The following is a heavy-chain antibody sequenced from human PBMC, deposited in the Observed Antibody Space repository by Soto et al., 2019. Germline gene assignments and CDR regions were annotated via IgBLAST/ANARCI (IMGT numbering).Heavy chain of an antibody. J-gene: IGHJ6*02. CDR3: ARDQMEYYGMDV. Sequence: GGSLRLSCAASGFTFSSYDMHWVRQATGKGLEWVSAIGTAGDTYYPGSVKGRFTISRENAKNSLYLQMNSLRAEDTAVYYCARDQMEYYGMDVWGQGTTVTVSS. D-gene: IGHD1-1*01. CDR1: GFTFSSYD. V-gene: IGHV3-13*01. CDR2: IGTAGDT.